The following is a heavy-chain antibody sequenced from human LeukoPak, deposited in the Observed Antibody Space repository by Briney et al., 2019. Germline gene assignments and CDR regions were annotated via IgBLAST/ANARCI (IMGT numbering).Heavy chain of an antibody. V-gene: IGHV1-18*01. Sequence: ASVKVSCKASGYTFTSYGISWVRQAPGQGLEWMGWISTYNGYANYAQKLQGRVTMTTETSTSTAYMELRSLRSDDTAVYYCARNSSDWYGYMDVWGKGTTVSVSS. D-gene: IGHD6-19*01. CDR3: ARNSSDWYGYMDV. J-gene: IGHJ6*04. CDR2: ISTYNGYA. CDR1: GYTFTSYG.